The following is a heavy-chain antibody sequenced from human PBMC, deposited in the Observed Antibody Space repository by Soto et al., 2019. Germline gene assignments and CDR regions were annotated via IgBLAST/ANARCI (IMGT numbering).Heavy chain of an antibody. J-gene: IGHJ6*02. CDR2: ISYDGSNK. V-gene: IGHV3-30-3*01. CDR1: GLTFSSYA. CDR3: ARDGAYYYGSGSYYDNYGMDV. Sequence: QVQLVESGGGVVQPGRSLRLSCAASGLTFSSYAMPWVRQAPGKGLEWVAVISYDGSNKYYADSVKGRFTISRDNSKNTLYLQMNSLRAEDTAVYYCARDGAYYYGSGSYYDNYGMDVWGQGTTVTVSS. D-gene: IGHD3-10*01.